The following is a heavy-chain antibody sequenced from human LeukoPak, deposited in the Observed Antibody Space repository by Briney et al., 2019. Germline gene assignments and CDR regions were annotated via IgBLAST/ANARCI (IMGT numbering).Heavy chain of an antibody. CDR3: ARDGPTAAPFDY. J-gene: IGHJ4*02. D-gene: IGHD2-2*01. CDR1: GYRFTSYD. CDR2: INPSGGST. V-gene: IGHV1-46*01. Sequence: VASVTVSYKASGYRFTSYDMHWVRQAPGQGLEWMGIINPSGGSTSYAQRFQGRVAMTRDTSTTTVYMEVNSLTSEDTAVYFCARDGPTAAPFDYWGQGTLVTVSS.